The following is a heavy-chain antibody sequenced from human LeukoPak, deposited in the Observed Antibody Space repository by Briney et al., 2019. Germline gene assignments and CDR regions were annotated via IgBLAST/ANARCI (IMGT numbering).Heavy chain of an antibody. D-gene: IGHD3-16*01. Sequence: GGSLRLSCAASGFTFSSYGMHWVRQAPGKGLEWVAFIRYVGSNKYYADSVKGRFTISRDNSKNTLYLQMNSLRAEDTAVYYCAKSVGLGVSLFDYWGQGTLVTVSS. CDR1: GFTFSSYG. V-gene: IGHV3-30*02. J-gene: IGHJ4*02. CDR2: IRYVGSNK. CDR3: AKSVGLGVSLFDY.